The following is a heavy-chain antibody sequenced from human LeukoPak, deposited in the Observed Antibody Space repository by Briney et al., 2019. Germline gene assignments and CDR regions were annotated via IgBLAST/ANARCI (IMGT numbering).Heavy chain of an antibody. D-gene: IGHD1-26*01. J-gene: IGHJ4*02. CDR3: AKESMRTYPKMGAIDY. CDR1: GFTFSSND. V-gene: IGHV3-33*05. Sequence: PGGSLRLSCAASGFTFSSNDMHWVRQAPGKGLEWVAVISYDGSNKYYADSVKGRFTISRDNSKNTLYLQMNSLRAEDTDVYYCAKESMRTYPKMGAIDYWGQGTLVTVSS. CDR2: ISYDGSNK.